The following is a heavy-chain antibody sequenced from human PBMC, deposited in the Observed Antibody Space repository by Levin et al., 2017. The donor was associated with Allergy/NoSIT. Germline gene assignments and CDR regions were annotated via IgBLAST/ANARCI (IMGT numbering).Heavy chain of an antibody. D-gene: IGHD2/OR15-2a*01. CDR1: GHTLSDYG. J-gene: IGHJ4*02. CDR2: ITSGGTNT. CDR3: AKAVSPRTNTGFDY. Sequence: GGSLRLSCVASGHTLSDYGMNWVRQAPGKGLEWISYITSGGTNTYYADSVKGRFTISRDNAENSLFLQMTSLTVADTAVYYCAKAVSPRTNTGFDYWGQGILVTVSS. V-gene: IGHV3-48*01.